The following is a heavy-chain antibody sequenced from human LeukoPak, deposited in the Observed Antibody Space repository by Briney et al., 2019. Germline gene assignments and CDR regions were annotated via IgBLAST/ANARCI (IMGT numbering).Heavy chain of an antibody. Sequence: SETLSLTCTVSGGSISSYYWTWIRQPPGKGLEWIGNIFYSGSTYYSPSLKSRVTISLDTSRNQFSLKLNSVTAADTAVYYCAKSNGYGLVDIWGQGTMVTVSS. V-gene: IGHV4-59*12. D-gene: IGHD3-10*01. CDR1: GGSISSYY. J-gene: IGHJ3*02. CDR3: AKSNGYGLVDI. CDR2: IFYSGST.